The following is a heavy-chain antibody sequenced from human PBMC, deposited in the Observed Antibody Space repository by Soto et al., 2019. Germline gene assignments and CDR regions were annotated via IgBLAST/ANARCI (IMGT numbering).Heavy chain of an antibody. CDR2: ISGSGGST. V-gene: IGHV3-23*01. J-gene: IGHJ4*02. Sequence: GGSLRLSCAASGFTFSSYAMSWVRQAPGKGLEWVSAISGSGGSTYYADSVKGRFTISRDNSKNTLYLQMNSLRAEDRAFYYCAKDLAGGGGYFDYWGQGTLVTVSS. CDR3: AKDLAGGGGYFDY. D-gene: IGHD3-10*01. CDR1: GFTFSSYA.